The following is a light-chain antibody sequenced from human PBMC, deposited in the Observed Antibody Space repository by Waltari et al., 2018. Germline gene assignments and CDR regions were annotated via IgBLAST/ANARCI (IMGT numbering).Light chain of an antibody. V-gene: IGLV2-14*03. J-gene: IGLJ2*01. Sequence: QSALTQPASVSGSPGQSITISCPGTSSDVGGYNYVSWYQQHPGKAPKLMIYDVTNRPSGVSNRFSGSKSGNTASLTISGLQAEDEADYYCSSYTSSGTGVLFGGGTKLSVL. CDR2: DVT. CDR3: SSYTSSGTGVL. CDR1: SSDVGGYNY.